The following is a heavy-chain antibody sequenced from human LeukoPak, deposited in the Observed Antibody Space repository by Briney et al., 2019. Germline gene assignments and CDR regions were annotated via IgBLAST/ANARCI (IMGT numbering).Heavy chain of an antibody. CDR1: GFTFSSHW. Sequence: GGSLRLSCAASGFTFSSHWMHWVRHAPGKGLVWVSRINSDGSTTSYADSVKGRFTISRDNAKNTLYLQMNSLRAEDTSAYYCTRSPVGGNWFDPWGQGTLVTVSS. CDR2: INSDGSTT. CDR3: TRSPVGGNWFDP. J-gene: IGHJ5*02. V-gene: IGHV3-74*01.